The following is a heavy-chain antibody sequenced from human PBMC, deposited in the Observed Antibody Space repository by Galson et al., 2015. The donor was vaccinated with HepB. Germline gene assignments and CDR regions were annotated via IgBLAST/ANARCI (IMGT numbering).Heavy chain of an antibody. J-gene: IGHJ6*02. D-gene: IGHD5-18*01. CDR3: ARVKDSRGRYSYVSYYYGMDV. CDR1: GFTFSSYW. CDR2: INSDGSST. V-gene: IGHV3-74*01. Sequence: SLRLSCAASGFTFSSYWMHWVRQAPGKGLVWVSRINSDGSSTGYADSVKGRFTISRDNAKNTLYLQMNSLRAEDTAVYYCARVKDSRGRYSYVSYYYGMDVWGQGATVTVSS.